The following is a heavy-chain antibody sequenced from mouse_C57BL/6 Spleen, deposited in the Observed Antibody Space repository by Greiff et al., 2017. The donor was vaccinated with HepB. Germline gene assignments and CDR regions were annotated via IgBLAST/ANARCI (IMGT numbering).Heavy chain of an antibody. J-gene: IGHJ4*01. V-gene: IGHV5-4*03. CDR1: GFTFSSYA. D-gene: IGHD3-2*02. Sequence: EVKLMESGGGLVKPGGSLKLSCAASGFTFSSYAMSWVRQTPEKRLEWVATISDGGSYTYYPDNVKGRFTISRDNAKNNLYLQMSHLKSEDTAMYYCARPLSSGYDYAMDYWGQGTSVTVSS. CDR3: ARPLSSGYDYAMDY. CDR2: ISDGGSYT.